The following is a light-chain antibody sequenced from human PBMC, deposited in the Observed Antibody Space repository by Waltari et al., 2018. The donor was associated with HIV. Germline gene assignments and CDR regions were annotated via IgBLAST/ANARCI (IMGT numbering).Light chain of an antibody. J-gene: IGKJ4*01. Sequence: DVQMTQSPSSLSASIGDSVSLTCRASQGIDNYLAWYQQRPGKVPTLLIYAAATLQSGVPSRFSGRRSGTDFTLTISSLQPEDVATYYCQRYNGVPPSFGGGTKVEIK. CDR1: QGIDNY. CDR2: AAA. CDR3: QRYNGVPPS. V-gene: IGKV1-27*01.